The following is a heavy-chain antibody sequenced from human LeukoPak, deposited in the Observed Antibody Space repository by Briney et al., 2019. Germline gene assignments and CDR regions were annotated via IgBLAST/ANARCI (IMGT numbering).Heavy chain of an antibody. Sequence: ASVKVSCKASGGTFSSYAISWVRQAPGQGLEWMGGIIPIFGTANYAQKFQGRVTITADKSTSTAYMELSSLRSEDTAVYYCARDLGYCSSTSCHTVCNYYGMDVWGKGTTVTVSS. J-gene: IGHJ6*04. CDR3: ARDLGYCSSTSCHTVCNYYGMDV. V-gene: IGHV1-69*06. D-gene: IGHD2-2*02. CDR2: IIPIFGTA. CDR1: GGTFSSYA.